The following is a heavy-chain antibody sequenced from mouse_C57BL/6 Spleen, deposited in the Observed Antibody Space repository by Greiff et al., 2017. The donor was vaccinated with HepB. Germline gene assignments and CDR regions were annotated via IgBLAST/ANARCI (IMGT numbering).Heavy chain of an antibody. V-gene: IGHV1-82*01. D-gene: IGHD2-5*01. Sequence: QVQLKESGPELVKPGASVKISCKASGYAFSSSWMNWVKQRPGKGLEWIGRIYPGDGDTNYNGKFKGKATLTAYKSSSTAYMQLSSLTSEDSAVYFCASSPLHYSNYFDYWGQGTTLTVSS. CDR2: IYPGDGDT. CDR1: GYAFSSSW. J-gene: IGHJ2*01. CDR3: ASSPLHYSNYFDY.